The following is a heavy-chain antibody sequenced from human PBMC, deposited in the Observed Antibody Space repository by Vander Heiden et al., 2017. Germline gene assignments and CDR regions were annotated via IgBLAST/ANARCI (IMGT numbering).Heavy chain of an antibody. J-gene: IGHJ5*02. CDR2: INPNSGGT. CDR1: GYTFTGYF. CDR3: ARVWLEYSSSPHWFDP. V-gene: IGHV1-2*02. D-gene: IGHD6-6*01. Sequence: QVQLMQSGDEVKKPGASVKVSCKASGYTFTGYFMHWVRQAPGQGLEWMGWINPNSGGTNYAQKFQGRVTMTRDTSISTAYVELSRLRSDDTAVYYCARVWLEYSSSPHWFDPWGQGTLVTVSS.